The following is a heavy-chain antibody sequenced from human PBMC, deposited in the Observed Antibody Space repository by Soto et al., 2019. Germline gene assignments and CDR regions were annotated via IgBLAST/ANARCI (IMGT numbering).Heavy chain of an antibody. V-gene: IGHV3-33*01. CDR1: GFTFSSYG. CDR3: ARDLTTEPYYYYYGMDV. D-gene: IGHD3-22*01. CDR2: IWYDGSNK. Sequence: QVQLVESGGGVVQPGRSLRLSCAASGFTFSSYGMHWVRQAPGKGLEWVAVIWYDGSNKYYADSVKGRFTISRDNSKNTLYLQMNSLRAEDTAVCYCARDLTTEPYYYYYGMDVWGQGTTVTVSS. J-gene: IGHJ6*02.